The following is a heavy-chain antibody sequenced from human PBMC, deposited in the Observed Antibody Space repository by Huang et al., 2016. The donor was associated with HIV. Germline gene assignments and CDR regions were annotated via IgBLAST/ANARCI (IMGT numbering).Heavy chain of an antibody. D-gene: IGHD6-13*01. V-gene: IGHV4-34*01. CDR1: GGSFRGYY. J-gene: IGHJ3*02. Sequence: QVQLQQWGAGLLKPSETLSLTCAVYGGSFRGYYWSWIRQPPGKGLEGIGEINHRGRTKYNPSLNGRVTIAVDPSKNQFSLKLSSVTAADTAVYYCARADIPDAPSWQQLYAFDIWGQGTMVTVSS. CDR3: ARADIPDAPSWQQLYAFDI. CDR2: INHRGRT.